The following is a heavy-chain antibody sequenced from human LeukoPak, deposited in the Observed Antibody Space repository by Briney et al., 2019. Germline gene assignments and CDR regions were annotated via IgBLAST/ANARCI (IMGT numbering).Heavy chain of an antibody. Sequence: SETLSLTCIVSGGSISTGDYYCSWIRQPAGKGLEWIGRIYTTGSTNYNPSLESRVTMSVDTSKNQFSLKLSSVTAADTAVYYCARLSTVTTSFDYWGQGTLVTVSS. J-gene: IGHJ4*02. CDR1: GGSISTGDYY. D-gene: IGHD4-17*01. V-gene: IGHV4-61*02. CDR2: IYTTGST. CDR3: ARLSTVTTSFDY.